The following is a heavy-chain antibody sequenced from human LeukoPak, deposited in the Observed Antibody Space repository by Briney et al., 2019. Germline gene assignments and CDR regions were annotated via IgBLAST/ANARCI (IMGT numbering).Heavy chain of an antibody. CDR1: GLTFSSYS. V-gene: IGHV3-48*01. J-gene: IGHJ4*02. CDR3: ARGRYFDY. Sequence: GGSLRLSCAASGLTFSSYSMSWVRQTPGKGLEWVSYISSSSSAIYYADSVKGRFTISRDNARNSLYLQMNSLRAEDTAVYHCARGRYFDYWGQGTLVTVSS. CDR2: ISSSSSAI.